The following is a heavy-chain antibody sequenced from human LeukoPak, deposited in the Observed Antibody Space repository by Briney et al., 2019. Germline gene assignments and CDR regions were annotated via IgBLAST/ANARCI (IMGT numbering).Heavy chain of an antibody. CDR3: ARDRSRIVGATSFDY. CDR2: IIPIFGTA. Sequence: GASVKVSCKASGGTFSSYAISWVRQAPGQGLEWMGGIIPIFGTANYAQKFQGRVTITADESTSTAYMELSSLRSEDTAVYYCARDRSRIVGATSFDYWGQGTLVTVSS. D-gene: IGHD1-26*01. V-gene: IGHV1-69*13. J-gene: IGHJ4*02. CDR1: GGTFSSYA.